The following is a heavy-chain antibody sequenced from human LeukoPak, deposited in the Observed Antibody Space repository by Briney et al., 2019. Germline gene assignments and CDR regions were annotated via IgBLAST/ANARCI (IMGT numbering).Heavy chain of an antibody. CDR1: GGTFSSYA. CDR2: IIPILGIA. Sequence: SVKVSCTASGGTFSSYAISWVRQAPGQGLEWMGRIIPILGIANYAQKFQGRVTITADKSTSTAYMELSSLRSEDTAVYYCARDRKMTTVTTPFDYWGQGTLVTVSS. V-gene: IGHV1-69*04. CDR3: ARDRKMTTVTTPFDY. D-gene: IGHD4-17*01. J-gene: IGHJ4*02.